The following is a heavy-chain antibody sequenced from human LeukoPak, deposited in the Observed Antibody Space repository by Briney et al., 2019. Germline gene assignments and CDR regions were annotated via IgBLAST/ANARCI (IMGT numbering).Heavy chain of an antibody. Sequence: SETLSLTCTVSGGSISSNSYYWGWIRQPPGKGLEWIGSIHYSGSTYYNASLKSRVTISVNTSKNQFSLKLSSVTAADTAVYYCARVTGYTIEDYFDYWGQGTLVTVSS. D-gene: IGHD3-9*01. CDR1: GGSISSNSYY. V-gene: IGHV4-39*07. CDR3: ARVTGYTIEDYFDY. J-gene: IGHJ4*02. CDR2: IHYSGST.